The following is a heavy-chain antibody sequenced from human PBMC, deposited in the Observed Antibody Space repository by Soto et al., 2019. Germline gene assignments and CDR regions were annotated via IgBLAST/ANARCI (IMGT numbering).Heavy chain of an antibody. Sequence: PSETLSLTCTFSCGSVISGSYYWSWIRQPPGKGLEWIGYIYYSGSTNYNPSLKSRVTISVDTSKNQFSLKLSSVTAADTAVYYCARGPRRPTWGQGTLVTVSS. J-gene: IGHJ5*02. D-gene: IGHD6-6*01. CDR3: ARGPRRPT. CDR1: CGSVISGSYY. V-gene: IGHV4-61*01. CDR2: IYYSGST.